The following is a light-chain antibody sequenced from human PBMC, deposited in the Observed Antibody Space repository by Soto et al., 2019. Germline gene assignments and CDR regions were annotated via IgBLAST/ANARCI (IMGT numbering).Light chain of an antibody. CDR1: QSVKTF. Sequence: EIVLTQSPATLSLTPGERATLSCRASQSVKTFLVWYQQRPGQAPRLLIYGASTRATGIPARFSGSGSGTEFTLTISSLQSEDFAVYYCQQYNNWLTFGGGTKVDI. J-gene: IGKJ4*01. V-gene: IGKV3-15*01. CDR3: QQYNNWLT. CDR2: GAS.